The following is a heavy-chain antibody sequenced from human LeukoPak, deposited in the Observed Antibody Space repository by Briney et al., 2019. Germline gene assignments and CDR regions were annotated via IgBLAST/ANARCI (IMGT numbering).Heavy chain of an antibody. CDR1: GFTVSSNY. D-gene: IGHD3-22*01. CDR2: IYSGGST. J-gene: IGHJ4*02. CDR3: AQSNYYDSSGYYRDY. V-gene: IGHV3-53*01. Sequence: GGSLRLSCAASGFTVSSNYMSWVRQAPGKGLEWVSIIYSGGSTYYADSVKGRFTISRDNSKNTLYLQMNSLRAEDTAVYYCAQSNYYDSSGYYRDYWGQGTLVTVSS.